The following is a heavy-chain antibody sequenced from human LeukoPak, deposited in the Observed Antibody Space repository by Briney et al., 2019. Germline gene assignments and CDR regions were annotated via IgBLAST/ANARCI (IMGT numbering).Heavy chain of an antibody. J-gene: IGHJ6*02. D-gene: IGHD6-19*01. V-gene: IGHV3-30*04. CDR2: ISYDGTNE. CDR3: ARDIKWLGRYYYYGLDV. Sequence: GRSLRLSCAGSGFSFSSYTMHWVRQAPGKGLEWVAIISYDGTNEYYADSVKGRFTTSRDNSKNTLYLQVNSLRAEDTAVYYCARDIKWLGRYYYYGLDVWGQGTTVTVSS. CDR1: GFSFSSYT.